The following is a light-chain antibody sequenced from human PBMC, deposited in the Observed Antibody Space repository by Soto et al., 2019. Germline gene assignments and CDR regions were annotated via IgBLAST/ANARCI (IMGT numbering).Light chain of an antibody. CDR1: QSISSW. CDR3: QQYNSYSSFT. Sequence: DIQMTQSPSTLSASVGDRVTITCRASQSISSWLAWYQQKPGKAPKLLIYDASSLESWVPSRFSGSGSGTEFTLTISSLQPDDFATYYFQQYNSYSSFTFGQGTKLEIK. V-gene: IGKV1-5*01. J-gene: IGKJ2*01. CDR2: DAS.